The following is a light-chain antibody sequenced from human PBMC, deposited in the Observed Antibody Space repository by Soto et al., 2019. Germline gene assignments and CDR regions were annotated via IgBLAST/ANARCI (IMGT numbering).Light chain of an antibody. CDR2: AAS. CDR3: QQLNRYPLT. J-gene: IGKJ4*01. CDR1: QGISSY. Sequence: DIQLIQSPSSLYAHLGNSITITCRASQGISSYLAWYQQKPGKAPKLLIYAASTLQSGVPSRVSGSGAGTEFTLTSSSLQPEDFATYYGQQLNRYPLTCGGGTKVDIK. V-gene: IGKV1-9*01.